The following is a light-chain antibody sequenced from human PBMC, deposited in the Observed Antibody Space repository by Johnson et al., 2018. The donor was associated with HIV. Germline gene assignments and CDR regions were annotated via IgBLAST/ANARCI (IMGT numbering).Light chain of an antibody. CDR2: EKN. Sequence: QSVLTQPPSVSAAPGQKVTISCSGSSSNIGNNYVSWYKQLPGTAPKLLINEKNNQPSGIPDGFSASKSGTSATRALTGLQTGEEADYYCATWDRSLTIGGVFGSGTKVTVL. CDR1: SSNIGNNY. CDR3: ATWDRSLTIGGV. J-gene: IGLJ1*01. V-gene: IGLV1-51*01.